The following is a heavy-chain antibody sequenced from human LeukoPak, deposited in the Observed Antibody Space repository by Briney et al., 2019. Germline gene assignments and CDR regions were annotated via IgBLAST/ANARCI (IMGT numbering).Heavy chain of an antibody. D-gene: IGHD4-17*01. CDR2: ISASGGST. Sequence: QPGGSLRLTCAASGFTFRSYARSGFPQAQGKGREWVSGISASGGSTYHADSVKGRFTISRDNSKNTLYLRMNSLRAEDTAVYYCAKKFGDYVVDYWGQGTLVTVSS. J-gene: IGHJ4*02. V-gene: IGHV3-23*01. CDR3: AKKFGDYVVDY. CDR1: GFTFRSYA.